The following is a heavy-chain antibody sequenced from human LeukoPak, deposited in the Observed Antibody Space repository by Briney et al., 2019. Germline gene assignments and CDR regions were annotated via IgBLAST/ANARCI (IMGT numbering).Heavy chain of an antibody. V-gene: IGHV4-4*07. CDR2: IYTSGST. D-gene: IGHD3-22*01. CDR1: GGSISSYY. Sequence: KSSETLSLTCTVSGGSISSYYSSWIRQPAGKGREWIGRIYTSGSTNYNPSLKSRVTISVDKSKNQFSLKLSSVTAADTAVYYCARAPDSSGYDYYYYYMDVWGKGTTVTVSS. CDR3: ARAPDSSGYDYYYYYMDV. J-gene: IGHJ6*03.